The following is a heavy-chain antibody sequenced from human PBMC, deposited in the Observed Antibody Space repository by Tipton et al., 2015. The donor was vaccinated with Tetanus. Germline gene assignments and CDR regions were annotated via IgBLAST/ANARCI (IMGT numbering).Heavy chain of an antibody. J-gene: IGHJ4*02. D-gene: IGHD2-8*01. V-gene: IGHV5-51*01. CDR2: IYPGDSDT. Sequence: QLVQSGAEVKKPGESLKISCRGSGYSFNSNWIGWVRQKPGKGLEWMGIIYPGDSDTRYSPSFQGQVTISVDKSINTAYLQWSSLKASDTSMFYCARAHCTDGVCNFDFWGQGALVTVAS. CDR1: GYSFNSNW. CDR3: ARAHCTDGVCNFDF.